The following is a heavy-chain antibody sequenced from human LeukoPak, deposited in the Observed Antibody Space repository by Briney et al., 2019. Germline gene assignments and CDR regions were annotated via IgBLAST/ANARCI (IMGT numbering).Heavy chain of an antibody. CDR3: ARGRSYSFDY. D-gene: IGHD1-26*01. CDR2: TYHRSKWYN. Sequence: PSQTLSLTCAISGDSVSSNSVAWNWIRQSPSRGLEWLGRTYHRSKWYNDYALSVKSRISVNPDTPKNQFSLQLNSVTPEDTAVYYCARGRSYSFDYWGQGTLVTVSS. V-gene: IGHV6-1*01. CDR1: GDSVSSNSVA. J-gene: IGHJ4*02.